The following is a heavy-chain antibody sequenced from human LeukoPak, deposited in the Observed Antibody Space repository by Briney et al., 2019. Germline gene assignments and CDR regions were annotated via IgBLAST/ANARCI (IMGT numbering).Heavy chain of an antibody. V-gene: IGHV3-7*02. CDR3: VRGGSLYSH. Sequence: GGSLRHSCAVSGYTNSSYWMTSFRQAPGKGLEWVANTNPDGSEKYYVDSVKGRFTISRDNAKNSLYLQMNSLRAEDTAVYYCVRGGSLYSHCGQGTLVTVSS. D-gene: IGHD2-15*01. CDR2: TNPDGSEK. CDR1: GYTNSSYW. J-gene: IGHJ4*02.